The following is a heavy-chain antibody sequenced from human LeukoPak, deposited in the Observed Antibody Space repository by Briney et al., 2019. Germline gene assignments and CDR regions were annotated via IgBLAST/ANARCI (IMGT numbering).Heavy chain of an antibody. CDR2: IKQDGSEK. D-gene: IGHD2-2*01. V-gene: IGHV3-7*01. CDR1: GLTFSSYS. J-gene: IGHJ4*02. CDR3: ARPGEGYIVVVPAAISYFDY. Sequence: PGGSLRLSCAASGLTFSSYSMNWVRQAPGKGLEWVANIKQDGSEKYYVDSVKGRFTISRDNAKNSLYLQMNSLRAEDTAVYYCARPGEGYIVVVPAAISYFDYWGQGTLVTVSS.